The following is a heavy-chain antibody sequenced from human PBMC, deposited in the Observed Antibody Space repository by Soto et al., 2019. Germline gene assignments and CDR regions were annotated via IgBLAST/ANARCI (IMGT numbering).Heavy chain of an antibody. Sequence: SETLSLTCTVSGGSVSSGSYYWSWIRQPPGKGLEWIGYIYYSGSTNYNPSLKSRVTISVDTSKNQFSLKLSSVTAADTAVYYCAGRGEPRYYYYGMDVWGQGTTVTVSS. CDR1: GGSVSSGSYY. CDR2: IYYSGST. J-gene: IGHJ6*02. V-gene: IGHV4-61*01. CDR3: AGRGEPRYYYYGMDV.